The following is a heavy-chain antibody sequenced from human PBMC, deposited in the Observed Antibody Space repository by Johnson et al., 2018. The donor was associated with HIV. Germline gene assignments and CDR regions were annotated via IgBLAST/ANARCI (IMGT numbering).Heavy chain of an antibody. D-gene: IGHD2-15*01. CDR3: VRVGPTLYDAFDI. CDR2: ISYDGSNK. Sequence: QVQLVESGGGLVQPGGSLRLSCLASGFTFSSFAIQWVRQAPGKGLEWVAVISYDGSNKYYADSVKGRFTISRDNSKKSLFLQMNRLKTEDSAVYYCVRVGPTLYDAFDIWGQGTTVTVSS. V-gene: IGHV3-30-3*01. CDR1: GFTFSSFA. J-gene: IGHJ3*02.